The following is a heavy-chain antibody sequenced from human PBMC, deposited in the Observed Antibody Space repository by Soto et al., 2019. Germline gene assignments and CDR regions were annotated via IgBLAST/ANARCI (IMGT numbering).Heavy chain of an antibody. CDR1: GGSISSGGYY. V-gene: IGHV4-31*03. J-gene: IGHJ6*03. CDR3: ARARYCSGGSCYPSLYYYYYYMDV. CDR2: IYYSGST. Sequence: TLSLTCTVSGGSISSGGYYWSWIRQHPWNGLEWILYIYYSGSTYYNPSLKSRVTISVDTPKNQFSLKLSSVTAADTAVYYCARARYCSGGSCYPSLYYYYYYMDVWGKGTTVTVSS. D-gene: IGHD2-15*01.